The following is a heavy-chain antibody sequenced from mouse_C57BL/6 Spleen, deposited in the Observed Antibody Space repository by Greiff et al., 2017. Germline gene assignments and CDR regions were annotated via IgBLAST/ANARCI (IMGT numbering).Heavy chain of an antibody. CDR3: ARDYYGSSPYCYFDV. CDR1: GYTFTSYW. Sequence: QVQLKESGTELVKPGASVKLSCKASGYTFTSYWMHWVKQRPGPGLEWIGNINPSNGGTNYNEKFKSKATLTVAKSSSTAYLQLSRLTSEDSPVYVCARDYYGSSPYCYFDVWGTGTTVTVSS. D-gene: IGHD1-1*01. V-gene: IGHV1-53*01. CDR2: INPSNGGT. J-gene: IGHJ1*03.